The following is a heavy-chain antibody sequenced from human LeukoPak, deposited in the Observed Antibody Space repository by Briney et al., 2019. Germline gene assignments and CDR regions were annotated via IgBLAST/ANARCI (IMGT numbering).Heavy chain of an antibody. CDR1: GFTFSSYG. CDR2: IWFDGIRK. CDR3: TSHLRNAY. J-gene: IGHJ4*02. V-gene: IGHV3-33*03. Sequence: GRSLRLSCAASGFTFSSYGMHWVRQAPGKGLEWVAAIWFDGIRKYYADSVKGRLTISRDNSKNSLYLQMNSLRTEDTALYYCTSHLRNAYWGQGTLVTVSS. D-gene: IGHD4-17*01.